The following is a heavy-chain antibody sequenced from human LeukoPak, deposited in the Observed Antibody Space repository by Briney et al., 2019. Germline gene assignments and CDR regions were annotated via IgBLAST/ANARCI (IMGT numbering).Heavy chain of an antibody. Sequence: SETLSLTCAVYGGSFSGYYWSWIRQPPGKGLEWIGEINHSGSTNYNPSLKSRVTISVDTSKNQFSLKLSSVTAADTAVYYCARVGVSIAVAGYYFDYWSQGTLVTVSS. J-gene: IGHJ4*02. CDR1: GGSFSGYY. D-gene: IGHD6-19*01. CDR3: ARVGVSIAVAGYYFDY. CDR2: INHSGST. V-gene: IGHV4-34*01.